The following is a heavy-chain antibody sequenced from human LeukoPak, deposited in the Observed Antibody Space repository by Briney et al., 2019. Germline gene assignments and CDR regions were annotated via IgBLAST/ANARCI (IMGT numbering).Heavy chain of an antibody. D-gene: IGHD2-8*01. CDR3: ARLMVKRIDY. CDR2: ISYDGSNK. J-gene: IGHJ4*02. V-gene: IGHV3-30-3*01. Sequence: GGSLRLSCAASGFTFSSYAMHWVRQAPGKGLEWVAVISYDGSNKYYADSVKGRFTISRDNSKNTLYLQMNSLRAEDTAVYYCARLMVKRIDYWGQGTLVTVSS. CDR1: GFTFSSYA.